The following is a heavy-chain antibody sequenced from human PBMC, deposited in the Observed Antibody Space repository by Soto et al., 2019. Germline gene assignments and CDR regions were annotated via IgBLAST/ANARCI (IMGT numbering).Heavy chain of an antibody. Sequence: QVQLVQSGAEVKKPGASVKVSCKASGYTFTSYAMHWVRQAPGQRLEWMGWINTGNGNTKYSHKFQGRVTITRDTSSSTSYMELSSLRSEDTAVYYCAGLSGSAASDIWGQGTMVTVSS. J-gene: IGHJ3*02. D-gene: IGHD6-25*01. CDR3: AGLSGSAASDI. V-gene: IGHV1-3*04. CDR2: INTGNGNT. CDR1: GYTFTSYA.